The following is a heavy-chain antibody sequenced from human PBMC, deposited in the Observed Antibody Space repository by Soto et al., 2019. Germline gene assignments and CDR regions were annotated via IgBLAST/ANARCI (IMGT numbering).Heavy chain of an antibody. Sequence: GGSLRLSCAASGFPCGSYDMTWVRQAPGKGLEWVSTILVDGRTFYVDSVKGRFTISRDNSRSTVYLQMNSLTAGDTALYYCAKATATGGGAFDFCGQGTMVTVSS. D-gene: IGHD2-8*02. V-gene: IGHV3-23*01. J-gene: IGHJ3*01. CDR1: GFPCGSYD. CDR3: AKATATGGGAFDF. CDR2: ILVDGRT.